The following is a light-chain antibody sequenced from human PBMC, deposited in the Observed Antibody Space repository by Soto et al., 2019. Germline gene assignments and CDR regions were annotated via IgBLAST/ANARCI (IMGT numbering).Light chain of an antibody. CDR3: QTWGTGILV. V-gene: IGLV4-69*01. Sequence: QLVLTQSPSASASLGASVKLTCALSSGHSSYAIAWHQQQPEKGPRALMKLNSDGSHTRGDGIPDRFSGSSSGAERYLTISSLQSEDAADYYCQTWGTGILVFGGGTKLTVL. CDR2: LNSDGSH. CDR1: SGHSSYA. J-gene: IGLJ3*02.